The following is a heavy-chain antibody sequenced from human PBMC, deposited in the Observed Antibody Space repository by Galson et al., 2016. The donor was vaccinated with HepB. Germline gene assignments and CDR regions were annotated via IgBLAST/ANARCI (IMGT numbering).Heavy chain of an antibody. Sequence: SLRLSCAASGFTFTSYAMHWVRQSPGKGLEWVAVISYDGSNNYYADSVKGRFTISRDNSKNTVHLQMNSLRPEDTALYYCARDQWASGPTGPDYWGQGTLVTVSS. D-gene: IGHD6-19*01. CDR3: ARDQWASGPTGPDY. J-gene: IGHJ4*02. CDR1: GFTFTSYA. V-gene: IGHV3-30*04. CDR2: ISYDGSNN.